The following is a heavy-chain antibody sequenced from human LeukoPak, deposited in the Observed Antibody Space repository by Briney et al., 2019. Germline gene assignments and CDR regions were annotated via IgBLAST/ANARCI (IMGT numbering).Heavy chain of an antibody. CDR3: ARDPYDAFDI. J-gene: IGHJ3*02. CDR2: IYHSGST. CDR1: GYSISSGYY. V-gene: IGHV4-38-2*02. Sequence: SETLSLTCTVSGYSISSGYYWDWIRQPQGKGLEWIRSIYHSGSTYYNPSLKSRVTISVDTSKNQFSLKLSSVTAADTAVYYCARDPYDAFDIWGQGTMVTVSS.